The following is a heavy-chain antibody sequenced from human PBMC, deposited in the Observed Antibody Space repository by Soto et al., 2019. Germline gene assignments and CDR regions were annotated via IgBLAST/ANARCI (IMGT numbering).Heavy chain of an antibody. D-gene: IGHD3-22*01. J-gene: IGHJ6*02. Sequence: GGSLRLSCAASGFTFSSYAMHWVRQAPGKGLEWVAVISYDGSNKYYADSVKGRFTISRDNSKNTLYLQMNSLRAEDTAVYYCARDLDYYDSSGYQGAGYGMDVLGQGTTVTVSS. CDR3: ARDLDYYDSSGYQGAGYGMDV. CDR2: ISYDGSNK. V-gene: IGHV3-30-3*01. CDR1: GFTFSSYA.